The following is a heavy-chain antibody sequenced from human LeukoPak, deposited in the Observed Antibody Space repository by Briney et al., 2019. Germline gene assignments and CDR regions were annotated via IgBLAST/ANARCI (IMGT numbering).Heavy chain of an antibody. Sequence: GGSLRLSCAASGFTFSDYYMGWIRQAPGKGLEWVSYISSSSSYTNYADSAKGRFTISRDNAKNSLYLQMNSLRAEDTAVYYCARDLKGSGSYGYIKSYYGMDVWGKGTTVTVSS. CDR3: ARDLKGSGSYGYIKSYYGMDV. CDR1: GFTFSDYY. J-gene: IGHJ6*04. V-gene: IGHV3-11*06. CDR2: ISSSSSYT. D-gene: IGHD3-10*01.